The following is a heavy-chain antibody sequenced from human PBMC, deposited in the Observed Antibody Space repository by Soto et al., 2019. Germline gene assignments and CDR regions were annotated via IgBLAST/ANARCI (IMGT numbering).Heavy chain of an antibody. D-gene: IGHD2-2*01. J-gene: IGHJ4*02. Sequence: GGSLRLSCAASGFTFDDYAMHWVRQAPGKGLEWVSLISWDGGSTYYADSVKGRFTISRDNSKNSLYLQMNSLRAEDTALYYCASGRGYQLLYFDYWGQGTLVTV. V-gene: IGHV3-43D*04. CDR3: ASGRGYQLLYFDY. CDR1: GFTFDDYA. CDR2: ISWDGGST.